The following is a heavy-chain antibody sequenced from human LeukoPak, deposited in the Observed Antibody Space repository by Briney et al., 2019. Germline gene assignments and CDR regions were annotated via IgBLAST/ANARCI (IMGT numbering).Heavy chain of an antibody. D-gene: IGHD5-18*01. J-gene: IGHJ4*02. CDR2: IRYDGSNQ. Sequence: GGSLTLSRAASGFTLSSYGMHWVRQAPGKGLAWVAFIRYDGSNQYYADSVKGRFTISRDNSKNTLYLQMNSLRAEDTAVYYCARYAVDYWGQGTLVTVSS. V-gene: IGHV3-30*02. CDR1: GFTLSSYG. CDR3: ARYAVDY.